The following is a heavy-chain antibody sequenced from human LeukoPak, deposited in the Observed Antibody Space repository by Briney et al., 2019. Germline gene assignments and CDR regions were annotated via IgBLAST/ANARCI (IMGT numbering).Heavy chain of an antibody. V-gene: IGHV3-74*01. J-gene: IGHJ5*02. CDR1: GFTFSDYW. D-gene: IGHD3-10*01. CDR3: ARVRYYGSGQNNWFDP. CDR2: INSDESST. Sequence: PGGSLRLSCAASGFTFSDYWIHWVRQSPGKGLVWVSRINSDESSTDYADSVKGRFTISRDNAKNTLYLQMNSLRAEDTAIYYCARVRYYGSGQNNWFDPWGQGTLVTVSS.